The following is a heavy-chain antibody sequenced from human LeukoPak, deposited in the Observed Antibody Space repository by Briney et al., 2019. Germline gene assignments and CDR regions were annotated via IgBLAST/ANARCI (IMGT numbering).Heavy chain of an antibody. CDR3: TKDLGDYNNYGAHY. CDR1: GFTFNNYP. D-gene: IGHD4-11*01. J-gene: IGHJ4*02. Sequence: GGSLPLSCASSGFTFNNYPMTWVRQAPARELEGVSGISSSGGSTYYADSVKGRFTISRDNSKNTLYIQMNSLRVEDTAIYFCTKDLGDYNNYGAHYWGQGTLFTVSS. V-gene: IGHV3-23*01. CDR2: ISSSGGST.